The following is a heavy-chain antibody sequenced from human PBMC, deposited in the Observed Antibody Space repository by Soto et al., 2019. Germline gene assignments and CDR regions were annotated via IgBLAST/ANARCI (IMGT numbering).Heavy chain of an antibody. CDR1: GGSISSGDYY. CDR3: ARVDSGGWYVDY. CDR2: IYYSGST. Sequence: PSETLSLTCTVSGGSISSGDYYWSWIRQPPGKGLEWIGYIYYSGSTYYNPSLKGRVTISVDTSKNQFSLKLSSVTAADTAVYYCARVDSGGWYVDYWGQGTLVTVSS. D-gene: IGHD6-19*01. V-gene: IGHV4-30-4*01. J-gene: IGHJ4*02.